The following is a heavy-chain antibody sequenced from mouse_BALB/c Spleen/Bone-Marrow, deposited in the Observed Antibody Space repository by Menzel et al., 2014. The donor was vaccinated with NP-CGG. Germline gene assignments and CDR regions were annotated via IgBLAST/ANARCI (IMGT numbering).Heavy chain of an antibody. J-gene: IGHJ2*01. CDR2: INPSTGYT. D-gene: IGHD2-3*01. CDR1: GYTFTSYW. CDR3: ARERYAGYYFDY. V-gene: IGHV1-7*01. Sequence: QVQLQQPGAELAKPGASVKMSCKASGYTFTSYWMHWVKQRPGQGLEWIGYINPSTGYTEYNQKFKDKATLTADKSSSTAYMQLSSLTSKDSAVYYCARERYAGYYFDYWGQGTPLTVSS.